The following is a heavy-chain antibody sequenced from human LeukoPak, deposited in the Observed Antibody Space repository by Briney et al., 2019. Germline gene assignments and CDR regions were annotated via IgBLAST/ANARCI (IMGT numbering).Heavy chain of an antibody. CDR2: INPSGGGT. Sequence: EASVKVSCKASGYTFTNYYIYWVRQAPGQGLEWMGIINPSGGGTTYAQTFLGRISMTRDMSTSTVYMELSSLRSEDTAVYYCARRHNSDDYWGQGTLVTVSS. V-gene: IGHV1-46*01. CDR1: GYTFTNYY. J-gene: IGHJ4*02. CDR3: ARRHNSDDY. D-gene: IGHD1-20*01.